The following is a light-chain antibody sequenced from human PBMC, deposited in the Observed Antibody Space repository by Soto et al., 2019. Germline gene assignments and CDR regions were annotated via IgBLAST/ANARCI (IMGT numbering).Light chain of an antibody. CDR1: SRDLTDYTY. CDR2: EVS. J-gene: IGLJ1*01. V-gene: IGLV2-14*01. Sequence: QSVLTQPASVSGSPGQSITISCTGTSRDLTDYTYFSWYQQHPGKAPKLMIYEVSDRPSGVSNRFSGSKSGSTASLTITGLQAEDEAEYYCQAYDSSLSENYVFGTGTKVTVL. CDR3: QAYDSSLSENYV.